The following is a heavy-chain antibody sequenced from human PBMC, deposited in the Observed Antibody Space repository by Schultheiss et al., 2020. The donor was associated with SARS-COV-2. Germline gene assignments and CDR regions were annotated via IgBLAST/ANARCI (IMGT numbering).Heavy chain of an antibody. D-gene: IGHD6-13*01. CDR1: GGSFSGYY. J-gene: IGHJ5*02. CDR2: INHSGST. Sequence: SETLSLTCAVYGGSFSGYYWSWIRQPPGKGLEWIGEINHSGSTNYNPSLKSRVKISVDTSKTQFSLKLSSVTAADTAVYYCASMLAKAAAGKPDGFDPWGQGTLVTVSS. CDR3: ASMLAKAAAGKPDGFDP. V-gene: IGHV4-34*01.